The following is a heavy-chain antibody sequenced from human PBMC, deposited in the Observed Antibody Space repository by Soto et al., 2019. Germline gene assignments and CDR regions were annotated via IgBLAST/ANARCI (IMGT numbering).Heavy chain of an antibody. V-gene: IGHV1-69*12. Sequence: QVQLVQSGAEVKKPGSSVKVSCKSSGGTFSTYAISWVRQAPGQGLEWMGGIIPIFGTANYAQKFQGRVTNTADESTTTAYMELISLRSEDTAVYYCARDEMVVATGSRTWHYYYGMDVWGQGTTVTVSS. CDR3: ARDEMVVATGSRTWHYYYGMDV. D-gene: IGHD2-15*01. CDR1: GGTFSTYA. J-gene: IGHJ6*02. CDR2: IIPIFGTA.